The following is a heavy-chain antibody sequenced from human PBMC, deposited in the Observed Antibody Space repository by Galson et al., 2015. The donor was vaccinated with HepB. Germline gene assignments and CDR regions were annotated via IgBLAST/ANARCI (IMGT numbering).Heavy chain of an antibody. CDR3: ARGGVPYVDFWEGYYTGVWDY. CDR1: GGSISNYY. D-gene: IGHD3-3*01. J-gene: IGHJ4*02. V-gene: IGHV4-59*01. CDR2: IYYNGNS. Sequence: SETLSLTCTVSGGSISNYYWSWIRQPPGKGLEWLGDIYYNGNSNHNPSLKSRVTILVDTSKNQFSLKLSSVTAADTAVYYCARGGVPYVDFWEGYYTGVWDYWGQGTLVIVSS.